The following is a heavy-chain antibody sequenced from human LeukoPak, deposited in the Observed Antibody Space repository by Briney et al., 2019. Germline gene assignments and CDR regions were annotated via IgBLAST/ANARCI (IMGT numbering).Heavy chain of an antibody. CDR3: ARDRGLVRGGIDP. Sequence: SQTLSLTCTVSGGSLSSGGYYWSWLRQHPGKGLEWIGYIYYSGSTYYNPSLKSRVTISVDTSKNQFSLKLSSVTAADTAVYYCARDRGLVRGGIDPWGQGTLVTVSS. CDR2: IYYSGST. V-gene: IGHV4-31*03. D-gene: IGHD3-10*01. CDR1: GGSLSSGGYY. J-gene: IGHJ5*02.